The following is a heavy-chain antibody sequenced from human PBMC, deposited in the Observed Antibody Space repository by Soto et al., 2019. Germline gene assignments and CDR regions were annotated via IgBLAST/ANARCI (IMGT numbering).Heavy chain of an antibody. Sequence: SETLSLTCTVSGGSISSYFWSWIRQPPGKGLEWIGYINHSGSTNYNPSLKSRVTISVDTSKNQFSLKLTSVTAADTAVYYCARDKITGLFDYWGQGTLVTVSS. CDR2: INHSGST. D-gene: IGHD2-8*02. CDR1: GGSISSYF. V-gene: IGHV4-59*12. CDR3: ARDKITGLFDY. J-gene: IGHJ4*02.